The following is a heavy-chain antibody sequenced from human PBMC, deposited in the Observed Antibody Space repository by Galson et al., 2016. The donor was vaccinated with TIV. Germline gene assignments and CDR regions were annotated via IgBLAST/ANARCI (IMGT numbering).Heavy chain of an antibody. Sequence: SLRLSCAGSGLTFSSRAMSWVRQAPGQGLEWVASISPTGSITYYAASVKGRFTISRDNSKNTLSLEMNSLRADDTAMYFCAKDRFYCSFSSCHGPFDDRGQGALVTVSS. D-gene: IGHD2-15*01. CDR3: AKDRFYCSFSSCHGPFDD. CDR2: ISPTGSIT. V-gene: IGHV3-23*01. J-gene: IGHJ4*02. CDR1: GLTFSSRA.